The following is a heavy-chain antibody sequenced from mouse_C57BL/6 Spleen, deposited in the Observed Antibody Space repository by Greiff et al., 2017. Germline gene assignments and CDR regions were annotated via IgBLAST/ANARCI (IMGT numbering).Heavy chain of an antibody. V-gene: IGHV1-76*01. J-gene: IGHJ4*01. CDR2: IYPGSGNT. D-gene: IGHD1-1*01. CDR1: GYTFTDYY. CDR3: ARDYGSSYGYAMDY. Sequence: VQLQQSGAELVRPGASVKLSCKASGYTFTDYYINWVKQRPGQGLEWIARIYPGSGNTYYNEKFKGKATLTAEKSSSTAYMQLSSLTSDDSAVYFCARDYGSSYGYAMDYWGQGTSVTVSS.